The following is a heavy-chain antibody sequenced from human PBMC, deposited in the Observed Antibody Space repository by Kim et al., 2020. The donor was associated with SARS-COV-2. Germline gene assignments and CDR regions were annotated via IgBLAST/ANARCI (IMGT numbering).Heavy chain of an antibody. J-gene: IGHJ4*02. Sequence: NYNPSRKSRVTISRDKSKNQVSLKLGSVTAADTAVYYCAREGRNGYNLGYWGQGTLVSVSS. D-gene: IGHD5-18*01. V-gene: IGHV4-4*02. CDR3: AREGRNGYNLGY.